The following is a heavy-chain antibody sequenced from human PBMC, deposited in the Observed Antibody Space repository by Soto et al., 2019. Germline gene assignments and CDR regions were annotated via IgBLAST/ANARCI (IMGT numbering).Heavy chain of an antibody. CDR1: GFTLNNYY. Sequence: GGSLRLSCAASGFTLNNYYLSRVRQAPGKGLEWVGNIKGDGSDPHYVDSVKGRFTISRDNAENSIYLQMNSLKAEDTAMYYCARDPVTADWGQGTLVTVSS. CDR3: ARDPVTAD. J-gene: IGHJ4*02. V-gene: IGHV3-7*03. CDR2: IKGDGSDP.